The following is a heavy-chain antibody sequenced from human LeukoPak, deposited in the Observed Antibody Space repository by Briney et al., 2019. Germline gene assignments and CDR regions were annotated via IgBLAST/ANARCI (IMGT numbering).Heavy chain of an antibody. Sequence: GASVKVSCKASGYTFTSYDIKWVRQAPGQGLEWMGWMNPNSGNTGYAQKFQGRVTITRNTSISTAYMELSSLRSEDTAVYYCARGIMVRGVILRRYYYYYMDVWGKGTTVTVSS. J-gene: IGHJ6*03. D-gene: IGHD3-10*01. CDR3: ARGIMVRGVILRRYYYYYMDV. V-gene: IGHV1-8*03. CDR1: GYTFTSYD. CDR2: MNPNSGNT.